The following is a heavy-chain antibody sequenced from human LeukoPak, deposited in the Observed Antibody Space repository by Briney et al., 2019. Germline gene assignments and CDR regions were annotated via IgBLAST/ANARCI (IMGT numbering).Heavy chain of an antibody. Sequence: SETLSLTCTVSGGSISSYYWSWIRQPPGKGLEWIGYIYYSGSTYYSPSLKSRINISLDTSKNLFSLKLSSVTAADTAVYYCAREVATGVGYYGMDVWGQGTTVTVSS. CDR3: AREVATGVGYYGMDV. D-gene: IGHD1-14*01. CDR2: IYYSGST. V-gene: IGHV4-59*12. J-gene: IGHJ6*02. CDR1: GGSISSYY.